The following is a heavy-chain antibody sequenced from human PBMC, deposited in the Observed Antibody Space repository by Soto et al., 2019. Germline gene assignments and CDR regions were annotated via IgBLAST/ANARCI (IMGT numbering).Heavy chain of an antibody. V-gene: IGHV3-43D*03. Sequence: GGSLRLSCAASGFTFDDYAMHWVRQAPGKGLEWVSLISWDGGSTYYADSVKGRFTISRDNSKNSLYLQMNSLRAEDNALYYCAKEGRNYYDSSGYYYYYYGMDVWSQGTTVTVSS. D-gene: IGHD3-22*01. J-gene: IGHJ6*02. CDR1: GFTFDDYA. CDR3: AKEGRNYYDSSGYYYYYYGMDV. CDR2: ISWDGGST.